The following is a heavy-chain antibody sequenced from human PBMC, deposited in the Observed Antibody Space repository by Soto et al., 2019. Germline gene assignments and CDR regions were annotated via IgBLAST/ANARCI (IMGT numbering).Heavy chain of an antibody. V-gene: IGHV3-74*01. CDR2: INSDGSST. D-gene: IGHD2-8*01. Sequence: EVQLVESGGGLVQPGGSLRLSCAASGFTFSSYWMHCVRQAPGKGLVWVSRINSDGSSTSYADSVKGRFTISRDNANNTLYLQMNSLRAEDTAVFYSARGVSLNWYFDLWGRCLLVTVS. J-gene: IGHJ2*01. CDR1: GFTFSSYW. CDR3: ARGVSLNWYFDL.